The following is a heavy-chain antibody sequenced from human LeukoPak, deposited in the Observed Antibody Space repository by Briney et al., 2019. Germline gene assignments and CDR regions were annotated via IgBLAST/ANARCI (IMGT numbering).Heavy chain of an antibody. V-gene: IGHV3-74*01. CDR2: INSDGSST. Sequence: GGSLRLSCAASGFTFSRYYMHWVRQAPGKGLVWVSRINSDGSSTTYADSVKGRLTISRDNAKNTLYLQMNSLKVEDTAVYYCTRVFVGDEYSSSGYWGQGTLVTVSS. CDR3: TRVFVGDEYSSSGY. J-gene: IGHJ4*02. D-gene: IGHD6-13*01. CDR1: GFTFSRYY.